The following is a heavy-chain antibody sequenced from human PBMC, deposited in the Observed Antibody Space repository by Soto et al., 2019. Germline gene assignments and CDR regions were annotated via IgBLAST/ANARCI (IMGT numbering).Heavy chain of an antibody. CDR3: XXXXXXSIFGQVYDGVVS. CDR1: GFTFDDYP. J-gene: IGHJ3*02. D-gene: IGHD3-3*01. V-gene: IGHV3-9*01. Sequence: EVQLVESGGDLVQPGRSLRLSCAASGFTFDDYPMHWVRQAPGKGLEWVSGISWNSGILGYADSVRGRFSISRDNAKXXXXXXXXXXXXXXXXXXXXXXXXXXSIFGQVYDGVVSWGRGTMVTVSS. CDR2: ISWNSGIL.